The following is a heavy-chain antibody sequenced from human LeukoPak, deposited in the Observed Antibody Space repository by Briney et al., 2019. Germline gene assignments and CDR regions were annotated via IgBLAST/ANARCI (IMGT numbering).Heavy chain of an antibody. D-gene: IGHD4-11*01. Sequence: GASVKVSCKTSGYTFTDYYIHWVRQAPGQGLEWMGWINPNSGETHSAQKFQGRVTMTGDTSINTAYMELRRVTSDDTAVYYCARDRDYSNTERGFDYWVQGGLVSVCS. CDR2: INPNSGET. CDR3: ARDRDYSNTERGFDY. J-gene: IGHJ4*02. V-gene: IGHV1-2*02. CDR1: GYTFTDYY.